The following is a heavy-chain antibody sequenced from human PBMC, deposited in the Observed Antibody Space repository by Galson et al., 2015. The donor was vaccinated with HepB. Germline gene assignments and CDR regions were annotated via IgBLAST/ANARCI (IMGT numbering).Heavy chain of an antibody. CDR3: ARRALGNIAPRSFDS. CDR1: GFTFSSHS. V-gene: IGHV3-48*02. D-gene: IGHD2/OR15-2a*01. J-gene: IGHJ4*02. Sequence: SLRLSCAASGFTFSSHSMNWVRQAPGKGLEWLSYISSSSSTINYADSVEGRFTISRDNAKNSLYLQMNSLRDDDTAVYYCARRALGNIAPRSFDSWGQGTLVTVSS. CDR2: ISSSSSTI.